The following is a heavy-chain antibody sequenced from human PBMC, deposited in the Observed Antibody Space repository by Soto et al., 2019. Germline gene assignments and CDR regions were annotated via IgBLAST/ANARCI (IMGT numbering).Heavy chain of an antibody. CDR1: CGSIIGYY. Sequence: SXTLSLTFSVSCGSIIGYYWTWIRQAAGKVQEWIGRIYTTGSTNYNPSLKGRVTMSVDTSKNQFSLRLSSVTAADTAVYYCARDLGRDGIDTWGQGSTVTVSS. V-gene: IGHV4-4*07. CDR3: ARDLGRDGIDT. J-gene: IGHJ6*02. CDR2: IYTTGST. D-gene: IGHD2-15*01.